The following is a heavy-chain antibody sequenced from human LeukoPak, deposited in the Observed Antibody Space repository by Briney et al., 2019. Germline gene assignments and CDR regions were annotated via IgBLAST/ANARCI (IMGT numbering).Heavy chain of an antibody. J-gene: IGHJ4*02. CDR3: ARDSRYCSSTSCPPDYFDY. D-gene: IGHD2-2*01. CDR1: GGSISLSYYY. CDR2: VYYSGTT. Sequence: PSETLSLTCSVSGGSISLSYYYWGWIRQPPGKALEWIGSVYYSGTTSYNPSLKSRVTISVDMSKNHFSLKLSSVTAADTAVYYCARDSRYCSSTSCPPDYFDYWGQGTLVTVSS. V-gene: IGHV4-39*07.